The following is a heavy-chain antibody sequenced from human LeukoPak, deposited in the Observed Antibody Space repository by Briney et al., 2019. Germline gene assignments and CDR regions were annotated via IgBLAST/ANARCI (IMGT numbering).Heavy chain of an antibody. CDR2: IWYDGSNE. V-gene: IGHV3-33*01. CDR3: ATSRGSYYMDV. Sequence: RGSLRLSCAASGMTFRNYGFHWVRQAPGKGLEWVTIIWYDGSNEYYADSVKGRFAFSRDNSKNTLYLQMNNLRVEDTAVYYCATSRGSYYMDVWGKGTTVTVSS. J-gene: IGHJ6*03. CDR1: GMTFRNYG. D-gene: IGHD1-26*01.